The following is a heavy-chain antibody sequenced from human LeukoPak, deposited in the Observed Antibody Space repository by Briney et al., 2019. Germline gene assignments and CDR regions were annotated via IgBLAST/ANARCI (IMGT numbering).Heavy chain of an antibody. CDR1: GFTFSRHG. CDR3: ARDRAWNYFDY. D-gene: IGHD3-3*01. CDR2: ISNDGSRK. Sequence: GGSLRLSCAPSGFTFSRHGMHWVRQAPGKGLEWVAIISNDGSRKYYAHSAEGRFTNSRDNSKNTLYLQMDSLRAEDTAVYYCARDRAWNYFDYWGQGTLVTVSS. J-gene: IGHJ4*02. V-gene: IGHV3-30*03.